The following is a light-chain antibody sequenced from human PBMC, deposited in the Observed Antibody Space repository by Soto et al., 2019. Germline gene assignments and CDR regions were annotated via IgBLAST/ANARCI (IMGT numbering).Light chain of an antibody. CDR3: HRYHLFWT. V-gene: IGKV1-5*03. CDR1: QPISDW. J-gene: IGKJ1*01. CDR2: KVS. Sequence: DVQMTQSPSTLPASVGDTVTITCRASQPISDWLAWYQQKPGKAPNLLLYKVSSLESGIPSRFNGGGSGTEFRLTISSLPPDDFATYYCHRYHLFWTFGQGPKVDFK.